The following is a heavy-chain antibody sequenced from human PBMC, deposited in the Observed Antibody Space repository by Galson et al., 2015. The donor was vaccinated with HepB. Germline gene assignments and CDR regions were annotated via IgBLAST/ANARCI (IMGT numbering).Heavy chain of an antibody. J-gene: IGHJ5*02. Sequence: SVKVSCKASGGTVSSNAISWVRQAPGQGLEWMGGIIPIFGTANYAQKFQGRVTITADESTSTAYMELSSLRSEDTAVYYCARKSGYCSSTSCLRWFDPWGQGTLVTVSS. V-gene: IGHV1-69*13. D-gene: IGHD2-2*01. CDR3: ARKSGYCSSTSCLRWFDP. CDR1: GGTVSSNA. CDR2: IIPIFGTA.